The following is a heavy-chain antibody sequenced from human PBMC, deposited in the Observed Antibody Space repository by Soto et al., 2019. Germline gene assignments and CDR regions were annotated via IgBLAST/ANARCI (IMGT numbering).Heavy chain of an antibody. J-gene: IGHJ4*02. CDR1: GYTFTSYY. D-gene: IGHD6-6*01. CDR2: INPSGGST. V-gene: IGHV1-46*03. CDR3: ASAARKLKIDY. Sequence: ASVKVSCKASGYTFTSYYMHWVRQAPGQGLEWMGIINPSGGSTSYAQKFQGRVTRTRDTSTSTVYMELSSLRSEDTAVYYCASAARKLKIDYWGQGTLVTVSS.